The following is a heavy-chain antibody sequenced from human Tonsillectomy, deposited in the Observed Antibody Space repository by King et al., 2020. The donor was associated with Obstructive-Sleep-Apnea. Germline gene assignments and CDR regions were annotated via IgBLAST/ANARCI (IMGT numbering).Heavy chain of an antibody. D-gene: IGHD5-12*01. CDR1: GFSLSNTRMG. CDR3: ARIPSGYSGFSRYYYGMDV. J-gene: IGHJ6*02. Sequence: TLKESGPVLVKPPETLTLTCTVSGFSLSNTRMGVSWIRQPPGKALEWLAHIFSQDDKSYSTSLKTRLTISKDTSKSQVVLTMTNMDPVDTATYYCARIPSGYSGFSRYYYGMDVWGQGTTVTVSS. CDR2: IFSQDDK. V-gene: IGHV2-26*01.